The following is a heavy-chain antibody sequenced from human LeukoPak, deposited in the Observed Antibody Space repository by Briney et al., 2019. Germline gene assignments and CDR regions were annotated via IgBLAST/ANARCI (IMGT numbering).Heavy chain of an antibody. CDR2: ISGSGGGT. V-gene: IGHV3-23*01. CDR3: ARGRGYSGYEYFDY. CDR1: GITLSNYG. Sequence: GGSLRLSCAVSGITLSNYGMSWVRQAPGKGLEWVAGISGSGGGTNYADSVKGRFTISRDNPKNTLYLQMNSLRAEDTAVYYCARGRGYSGYEYFDYWGQGTLVTVSS. D-gene: IGHD5-12*01. J-gene: IGHJ4*02.